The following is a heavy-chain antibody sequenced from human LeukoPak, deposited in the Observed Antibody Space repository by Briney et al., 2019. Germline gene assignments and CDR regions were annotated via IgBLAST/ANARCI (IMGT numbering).Heavy chain of an antibody. D-gene: IGHD3-10*01. CDR2: IYPGDSDT. CDR1: GYSFSSHW. V-gene: IGHV5-51*01. J-gene: IGHJ3*02. CDR3: ARRSVTMVRGVVVDAFDI. Sequence: GESLKISCKGSGYSFSSHWIGWVRQMPGKGLEWMGIIYPGDSDTRYSPSFQGQVTISADKSISTAYLQWSSLKASDTAMYYCARRSVTMVRGVVVDAFDIWGQGTMVTVSS.